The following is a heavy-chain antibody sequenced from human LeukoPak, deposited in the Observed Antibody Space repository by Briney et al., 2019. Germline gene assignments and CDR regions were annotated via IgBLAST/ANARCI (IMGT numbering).Heavy chain of an antibody. J-gene: IGHJ5*02. CDR1: GFTFSSYW. V-gene: IGHV3-7*01. D-gene: IGHD2-2*01. CDR2: IKQDGSEK. CDR3: ARDDCSSISCYHNWFDP. Sequence: GGSLRLSCAASGFTFSSYWMSWVRQAPGKGLEWVANIKQDGSEKYYVDSVKGRFTISRDNAKNLLYLQMNSLRAEDRAVYYCARDDCSSISCYHNWFDPWGQGTLVTVSS.